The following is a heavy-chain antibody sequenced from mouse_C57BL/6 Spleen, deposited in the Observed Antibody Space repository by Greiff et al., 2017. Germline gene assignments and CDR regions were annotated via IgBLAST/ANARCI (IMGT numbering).Heavy chain of an antibody. CDR1: GFTFTDYY. CDR3: ARAITTVGARWYFDV. V-gene: IGHV7-3*01. CDR2: LRNKANGYTT. J-gene: IGHJ1*03. D-gene: IGHD1-1*01. Sequence: EVQGVESGGGLVQPGGSLSLSCAASGFTFTDYYMSWVRQPPGKALEWLGFLRNKANGYTTEYSASVKGRFTISRDNSQRILYLQMNALSAEDRATDYCARAITTVGARWYFDVWGTGTTVTVSS.